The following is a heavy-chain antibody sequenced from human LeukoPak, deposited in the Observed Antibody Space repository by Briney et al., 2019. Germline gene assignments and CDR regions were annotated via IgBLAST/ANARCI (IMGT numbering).Heavy chain of an antibody. CDR1: GFTFDDYG. CDR3: AKGGSTELDY. J-gene: IGHJ4*02. V-gene: IGHV3-20*04. Sequence: GGSLRLSCAASGFTFDDYGMSWVRQAPGKGLEWVSGINWNGGSTGYADSVKGRFTISRDNAKNSLYLQMNSLRAEDTAVYYCAKGGSTELDYWGQGTLVTVSS. CDR2: INWNGGST.